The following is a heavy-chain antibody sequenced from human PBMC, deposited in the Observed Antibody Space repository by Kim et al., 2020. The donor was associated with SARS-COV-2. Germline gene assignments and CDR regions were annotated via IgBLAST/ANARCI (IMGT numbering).Heavy chain of an antibody. CDR2: IYTSGST. CDR1: GGSISSGSYY. D-gene: IGHD1-1*01. Sequence: SETLSLTCTVSGGSISSGSYYWSWIRQPAGKGLEWIGRIYTSGSTNYNPSLKSRVTISVDTSKNQFSLKLSSVTAADTAVYYCARVGKEREDYWGQGTLVTVSS. CDR3: ARVGKEREDY. V-gene: IGHV4-61*02. J-gene: IGHJ4*02.